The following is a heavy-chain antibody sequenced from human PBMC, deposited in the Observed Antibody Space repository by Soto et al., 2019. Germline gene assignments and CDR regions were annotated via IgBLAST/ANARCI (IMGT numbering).Heavy chain of an antibody. V-gene: IGHV4-59*01. CDR2: IYYSGST. CDR3: ARGRTTVTPLDY. CDR1: GGSISSYY. D-gene: IGHD4-17*01. Sequence: PSETLSLTCTVSGGSISSYYWSWIRQPPGKGLEWIGYIYYSGSTNYNPSPKSRVTISVDTSKNQFSLHLSSVTAADAAVYFCARGRTTVTPLDYWGQGTLVTVSS. J-gene: IGHJ4*02.